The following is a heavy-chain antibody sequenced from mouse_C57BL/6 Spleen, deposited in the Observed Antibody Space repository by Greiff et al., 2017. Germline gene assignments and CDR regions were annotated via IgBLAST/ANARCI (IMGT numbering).Heavy chain of an antibody. J-gene: IGHJ4*01. Sequence: EVQLVESGEGLVKPGGSLKLSCAASGFTFSSYAMSWVRQTPETRLEWVAYMSSGGDYIYYAGTVKGRFTISRDNARNTLYLQMSSLKSEDTAMYYCTRDDYAMDYWGQGTSVTVSS. V-gene: IGHV5-9-1*02. CDR1: GFTFSSYA. CDR2: MSSGGDYI. CDR3: TRDDYAMDY.